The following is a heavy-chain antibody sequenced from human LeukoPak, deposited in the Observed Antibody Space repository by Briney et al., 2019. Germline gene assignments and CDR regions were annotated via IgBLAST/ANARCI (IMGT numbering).Heavy chain of an antibody. D-gene: IGHD3-22*01. Sequence: GESLKISCKASGYSFNNHWIAWVRQMPRKGLEWMGIIFPGDSDSRYSPTFEGQVIFSADTSRSTAYLQWTSLKASDTAIYYCARQDFDTSGYNWLDPWGQGTLVTVSS. CDR3: ARQDFDTSGYNWLDP. J-gene: IGHJ5*02. CDR1: GYSFNNHW. CDR2: IFPGDSDS. V-gene: IGHV5-51*01.